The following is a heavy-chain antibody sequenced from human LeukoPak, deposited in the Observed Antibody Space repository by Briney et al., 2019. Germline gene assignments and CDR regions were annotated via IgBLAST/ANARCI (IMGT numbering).Heavy chain of an antibody. CDR1: GGSISSYY. J-gene: IGHJ4*02. CDR2: IYYSGST. CDR3: ARSDIPHIVGATYYFDY. D-gene: IGHD1-26*01. Sequence: SETLSLTCTVSGGSISSYYWSWIRQPPGKGLEWIGYIYYSGSTTYNPSLKSRVTISVDTSKNQLSLKLSSVTAADTAVYYCARSDIPHIVGATYYFDYWGQGTLVTVSS. V-gene: IGHV4-59*01.